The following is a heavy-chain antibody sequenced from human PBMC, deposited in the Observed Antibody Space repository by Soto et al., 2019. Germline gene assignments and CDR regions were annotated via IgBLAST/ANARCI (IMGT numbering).Heavy chain of an antibody. V-gene: IGHV3-33*01. CDR1: GFTFSSYG. CDR2: IWYDGXNK. D-gene: IGHD2-15*01. CDR3: ARGAPYCSGGSCYSDY. J-gene: IGHJ4*02. Sequence: LXLSCAASGFTFSSYGMHWVRQAPGKGLEWVAVIWYDGXNKYYADSVKGRFTISRDNSKNTLYLQRNSLRAEDTAVYYCARGAPYCSGGSCYSDYWGQGTLVTVSS.